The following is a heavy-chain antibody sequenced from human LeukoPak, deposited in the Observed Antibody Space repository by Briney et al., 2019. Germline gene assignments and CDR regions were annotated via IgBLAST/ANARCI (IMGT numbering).Heavy chain of an antibody. D-gene: IGHD3-3*01. CDR3: ARDLWNYDFWSGYSFDY. V-gene: IGHV4-38-2*02. CDR1: GYSISSGYY. Sequence: PSETLSLTCTVSGYSISSGYYWGWIRQPPGKGLEWIGSIYHSGSTYYNPSLKGRVTISVDTSKNQFSLKLSSVTAADTAVYYCARDLWNYDFWSGYSFDYWGQGTLVTVSS. CDR2: IYHSGST. J-gene: IGHJ4*02.